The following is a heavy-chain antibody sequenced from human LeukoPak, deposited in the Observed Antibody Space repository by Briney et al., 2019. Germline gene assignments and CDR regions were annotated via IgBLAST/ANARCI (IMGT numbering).Heavy chain of an antibody. J-gene: IGHJ6*03. V-gene: IGHV3-43*02. CDR1: GFPFDEYA. CDR3: AKDIHDYYYYMDV. CDR2: ITRDGGST. Sequence: PGGSLRLSCASSGFPFDEYAMHWVRQATGQGLEWVSLITRDGGSTYYAESVKGRFTISRDNSKNSLYLQMNSLRTEDTALYYCAKDIHDYYYYMDVWGKGTTVTVSS.